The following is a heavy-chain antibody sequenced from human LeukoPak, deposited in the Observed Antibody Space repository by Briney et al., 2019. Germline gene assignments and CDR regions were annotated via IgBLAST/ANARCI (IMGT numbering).Heavy chain of an antibody. D-gene: IGHD6-13*01. V-gene: IGHV4-59*01. CDR1: GGSISTYY. CDR2: IYNSGST. Sequence: SETLSLTCTVSGGSISTYYWSWIRQPPGKGLEWIGYIYNSGSTNYNPSLKSRVTISVDTSKNQFSLKLSSVAAADTAVYYCARENSNSWYLDYWGQGTLVTVSS. CDR3: ARENSNSWYLDY. J-gene: IGHJ4*02.